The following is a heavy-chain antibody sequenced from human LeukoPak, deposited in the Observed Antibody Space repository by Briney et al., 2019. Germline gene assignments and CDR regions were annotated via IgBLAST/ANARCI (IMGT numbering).Heavy chain of an antibody. Sequence: GGYLRLYCAASGFTFSSYAMTWVRQAPGKGLEYVSAIGGSGANTYYADSVKGRFTISRDNSKNTLHLQMNSLIAEDTAVYHCAKAKGLLFFYYWGQGTLVTVSS. V-gene: IGHV3-23*01. D-gene: IGHD2-21*02. CDR1: GFTFSSYA. CDR2: IGGSGANT. J-gene: IGHJ4*02. CDR3: AKAKGLLFFYY.